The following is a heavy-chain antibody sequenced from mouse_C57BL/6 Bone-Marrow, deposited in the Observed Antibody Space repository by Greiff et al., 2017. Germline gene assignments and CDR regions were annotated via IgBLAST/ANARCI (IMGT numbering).Heavy chain of an antibody. CDR3: TTFYYGNSCWYFDV. V-gene: IGHV1-53*01. D-gene: IGHD2-1*01. Sequence: VKLQQPGTELVKPGASVKLSCKASGYTFTSYWMHWVKQRPGQGLEWIGNINPSNGGTNYNEKFKSKATITADTSSNTAYLQLSSLTSEDTAVYYCTTFYYGNSCWYFDVWGTGTTVTVSS. CDR2: INPSNGGT. J-gene: IGHJ1*03. CDR1: GYTFTSYW.